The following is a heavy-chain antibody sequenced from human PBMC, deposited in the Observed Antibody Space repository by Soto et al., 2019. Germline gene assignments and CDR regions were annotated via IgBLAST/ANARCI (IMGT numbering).Heavy chain of an antibody. J-gene: IGHJ6*02. CDR2: IYPGDSEI. Sequence: EVQLVQSGAEVKKPGESLKISCQGSGYRFARNWIAWVRQMPGKGLEWMGIIYPGDSEIHYSPAFQGQVIISADRSNSTAYLQWSSLKASDTAMYYCAGPDYEVVTGYHYYYYGMDVWGQGTAVTVSS. CDR1: GYRFARNW. D-gene: IGHD3-9*01. V-gene: IGHV5-51*03. CDR3: AGPDYEVVTGYHYYYYGMDV.